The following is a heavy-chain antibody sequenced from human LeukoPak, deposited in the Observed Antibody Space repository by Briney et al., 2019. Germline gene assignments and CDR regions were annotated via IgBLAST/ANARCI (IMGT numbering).Heavy chain of an antibody. J-gene: IGHJ4*02. CDR1: GFTFSSYS. CDR3: ARESLDY. Sequence: GGSLRLSCAASGFTFSSYSMNWVRQAPGKGLEWVSYISSSSTIYYADSVKGRFTISRDNAKNSLCLQMNSLRAEDTAVYYCARESLDYWGQGTLVIVSS. CDR2: ISSSSTI. V-gene: IGHV3-48*01.